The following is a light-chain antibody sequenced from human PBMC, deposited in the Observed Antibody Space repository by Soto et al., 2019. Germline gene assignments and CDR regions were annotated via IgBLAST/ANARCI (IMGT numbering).Light chain of an antibody. CDR3: QQYGSSPPLT. CDR1: QSVTSSY. Sequence: EIVLTQSPGTLSLSPGERATLSCRASQSVTSSYLSWYQQKPGQAPRLLIYGASNRATGIPDRFSGSGSGTDFTLTISRLEPEDFAVYSCQQYGSSPPLTFGGGTKVEIK. J-gene: IGKJ4*01. CDR2: GAS. V-gene: IGKV3-20*01.